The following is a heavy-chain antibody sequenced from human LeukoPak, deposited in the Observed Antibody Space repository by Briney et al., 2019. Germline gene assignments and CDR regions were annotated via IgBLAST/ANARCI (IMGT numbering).Heavy chain of an antibody. CDR2: ISSSSSYI. V-gene: IGHV3-21*01. D-gene: IGHD2/OR15-2a*01. Sequence: GGSLRLSCAVSGFTFSSYSMNWVRQAPGKGLEWVSSISSSSSYIYYADSMKGRLTISRDNAKNSLYLQMNSLRAEDTAVYYCARATSPDSAWFDPWGQGTLVTVSS. J-gene: IGHJ5*02. CDR3: ARATSPDSAWFDP. CDR1: GFTFSSYS.